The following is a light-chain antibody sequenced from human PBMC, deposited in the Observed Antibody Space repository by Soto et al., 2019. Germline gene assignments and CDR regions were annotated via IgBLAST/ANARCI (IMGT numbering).Light chain of an antibody. CDR2: AAT. CDR3: QRSYRSIS. Sequence: DIQMTQSPSSLFASVGDRVTITCRASQSISAYLNWYQQRPGKAPSLLIYAATRLHSGVPSRFSGSGSLTDFTLTISSLQPEVFAPYYCQRSYRSISFGQGTRLEMK. V-gene: IGKV1-39*01. CDR1: QSISAY. J-gene: IGKJ5*01.